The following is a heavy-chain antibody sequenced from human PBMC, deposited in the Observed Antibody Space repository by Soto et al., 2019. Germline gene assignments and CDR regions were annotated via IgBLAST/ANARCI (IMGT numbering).Heavy chain of an antibody. CDR3: ARSYYYVSTCYYRTFDY. J-gene: IGHJ4*02. Sequence: PGGSLRLSCAAYGIIFGQYAMSWVRLAPGKGREWVSVVGPSGASTFYAASVRVRFTISRDNAENTLYLQMNSLRASDTALYFFARSYYYVSTCYYRTFDYWGPGTLVTVSS. V-gene: IGHV3-23*01. CDR2: VGPSGAST. D-gene: IGHD3-22*01. CDR1: GIIFGQYA.